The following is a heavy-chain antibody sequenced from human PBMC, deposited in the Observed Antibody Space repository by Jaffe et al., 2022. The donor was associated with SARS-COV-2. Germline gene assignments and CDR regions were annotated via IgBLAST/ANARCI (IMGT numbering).Heavy chain of an antibody. V-gene: IGHV4-59*01. CDR3: AKVGGSGHLDS. CDR2: TRYAGST. Sequence: QVQLQESGPGLVKPSETLSLTCTVSGGSITSYYWTWVRQPPGKELEWIGYTRYAGSTNYNPSLKSRVAMSVDTSKSQFSLTLTSVTAADTAVYYCAKVGGSGHLDSWGQGTLVTVSS. D-gene: IGHD3-10*01. CDR1: GGSITSYY. J-gene: IGHJ4*02.